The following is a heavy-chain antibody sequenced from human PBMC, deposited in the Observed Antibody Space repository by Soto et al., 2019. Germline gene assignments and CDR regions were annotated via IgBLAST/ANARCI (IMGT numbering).Heavy chain of an antibody. V-gene: IGHV4-4*07. CDR1: SGSISNYY. CDR2: IYSTGST. Sequence: QVELQESGPGLVRPSETLSLNCSVSSGSISNYYWSWVRQPAGRGLEWIGRIYSTGSTDYNPSLQSRVTMSVDTSKNQFFLRLMFVTAADTAVYYCAREKDYYHSAMDVWGQGTPVTVSS. CDR3: AREKDYYHSAMDV. J-gene: IGHJ6*02.